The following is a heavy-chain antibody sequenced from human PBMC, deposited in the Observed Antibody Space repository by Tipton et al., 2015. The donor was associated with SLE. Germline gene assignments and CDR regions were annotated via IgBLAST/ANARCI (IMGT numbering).Heavy chain of an antibody. J-gene: IGHJ6*03. CDR2: IKQDGSEK. CDR3: AKDKGYYYYYYYMDV. CDR1: GFTFSSYW. Sequence: SLRLSCAASGFTFSSYWMSWVRQAPGKGLEWVANIKQDGSEKYYADSVKGRFTISRDNSKNTLYLQMNSLRAEDTAVYYCAKDKGYYYYYYYMDVWGKGTTVTVSS. V-gene: IGHV3-7*01.